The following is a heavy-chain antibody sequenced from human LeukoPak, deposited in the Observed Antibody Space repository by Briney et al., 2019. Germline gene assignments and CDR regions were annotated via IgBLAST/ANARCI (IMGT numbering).Heavy chain of an antibody. Sequence: HTGGSLRLSCTASGFTMSGIHMNWVRQAPGKGLDWVSGLYAGGSTYYAGSVTGRFTISRDDSKNTLYLQMTDLRVDDTAIYYCVRGNGNVGGRLDPWGQGAWVIVSS. D-gene: IGHD1-1*01. CDR3: VRGNGNVGGRLDP. V-gene: IGHV3-66*01. CDR2: LYAGGST. CDR1: GFTMSGIH. J-gene: IGHJ5*02.